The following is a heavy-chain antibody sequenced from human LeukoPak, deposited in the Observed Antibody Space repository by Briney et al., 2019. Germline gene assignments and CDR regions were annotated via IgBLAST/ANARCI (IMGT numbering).Heavy chain of an antibody. V-gene: IGHV3-66*01. J-gene: IGHJ4*02. CDR2: IYSGGST. CDR1: GFTVSSNY. D-gene: IGHD3-10*01. CDR3: ASDDYYGSGSYLS. Sequence: GGSLRLSCAASGFTVSSNYMSWVRQAPGKGLEWVSAIYSGGSTYYADSVKGRFTISRDNSKNTLYLQMNSLRAEDTAVYYCASDDYYGSGSYLSWGQGTLVTVSS.